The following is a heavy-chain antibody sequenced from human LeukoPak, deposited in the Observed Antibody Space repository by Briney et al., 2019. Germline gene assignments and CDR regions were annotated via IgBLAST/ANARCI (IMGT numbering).Heavy chain of an antibody. CDR2: IIPIFDTT. CDR1: GGTFSTYA. CDR3: ARDRDGDYGDC. Sequence: ASVKVSCKASGGTFSTYAISWVRQAPGQGLEWMGGIIPIFDTTIYAQKFQGRVTITADESTSTAYMELSTLRSDDTAVYYCARDRDGDYGDCWGQGTLVTVSS. J-gene: IGHJ4*02. V-gene: IGHV1-69*13. D-gene: IGHD4-17*01.